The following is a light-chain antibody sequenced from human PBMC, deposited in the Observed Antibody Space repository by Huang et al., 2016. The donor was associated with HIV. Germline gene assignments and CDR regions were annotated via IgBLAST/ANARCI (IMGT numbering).Light chain of an antibody. Sequence: IVMTQSPLSLHVPPGEPASISCRSSHSLLNTNGDNYLDWYLQNPGTSPQLVIYFVSYRASGVADMFSGSGSGTDFTLKISTVEAEDVGVDYCMQSLDRRTFGQGTKLEIK. CDR1: HSLLNTNGDNY. CDR3: MQSLDRRT. J-gene: IGKJ1*01. V-gene: IGKV2-28*01. CDR2: FVS.